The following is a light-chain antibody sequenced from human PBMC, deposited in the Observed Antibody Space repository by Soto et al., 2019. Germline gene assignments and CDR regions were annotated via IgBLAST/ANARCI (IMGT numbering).Light chain of an antibody. Sequence: DIQMTQSPSSLSASVGDRVTITCRASQSSTSYLNWFQKKPGKAPKLLIYAASNLQSRVPSRFSGSGSGTDFTLTISSLQPEDFATYYCQQSYSTLGLTFGGGTKVEIK. V-gene: IGKV1-39*01. J-gene: IGKJ4*01. CDR2: AAS. CDR1: QSSTSY. CDR3: QQSYSTLGLT.